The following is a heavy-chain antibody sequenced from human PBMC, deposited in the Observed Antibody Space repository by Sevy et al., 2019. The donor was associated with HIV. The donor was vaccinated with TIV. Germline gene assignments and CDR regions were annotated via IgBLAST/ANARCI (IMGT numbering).Heavy chain of an antibody. Sequence: GGSLRLSCAASGFTVSSNYMSWVRQGPGKGLEWVSVIYSGGSTYYADSVKGRFTISRDNSKNTLYLQMNSLRAEDTAVYYCAKDQKTYYDFWSGYYFDYWGQGTLVTVSS. D-gene: IGHD3-3*01. CDR1: GFTVSSNY. CDR2: IYSGGST. V-gene: IGHV3-66*02. CDR3: AKDQKTYYDFWSGYYFDY. J-gene: IGHJ4*02.